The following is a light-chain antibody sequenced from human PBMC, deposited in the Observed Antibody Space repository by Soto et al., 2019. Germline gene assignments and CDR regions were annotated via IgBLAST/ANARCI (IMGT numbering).Light chain of an antibody. CDR3: QQYFVPPHT. CDR2: WAS. Sequence: DIVMTQSPDSLPVSLGERATINGRSSQSILYSTTRRDYLAWYQQKPGQPPKLLISWASTRESGVPDRFSGSGSGTDFTLTITSLQAEDVAVYYCQQYFVPPHTFGQGTRLEIK. V-gene: IGKV4-1*01. CDR1: QSILYSTTRRDY. J-gene: IGKJ5*01.